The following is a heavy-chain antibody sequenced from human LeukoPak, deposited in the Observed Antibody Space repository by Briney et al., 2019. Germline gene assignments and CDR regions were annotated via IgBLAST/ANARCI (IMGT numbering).Heavy chain of an antibody. CDR2: MTSNGGST. V-gene: IGHV3-64D*06. J-gene: IGHJ4*02. CDR1: GFTFSSCG. Sequence: AGGSLRLSCSASGFTFSSCGMHWVRQAPGKGLEYVSSMTSNGGSTYYADSVKGRFTISRDNSKNTLSLQMSSLRAEDSAVYYCVSGYCSSTSSRFAYWGQGTLVTVSS. D-gene: IGHD2-2*01. CDR3: VSGYCSSTSSRFAY.